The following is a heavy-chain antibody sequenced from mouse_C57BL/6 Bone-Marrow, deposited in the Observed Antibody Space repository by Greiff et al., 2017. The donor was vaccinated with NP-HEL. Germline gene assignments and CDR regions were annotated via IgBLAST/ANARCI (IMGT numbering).Heavy chain of an antibody. CDR1: GFNIKDDY. J-gene: IGHJ2*01. V-gene: IGHV14-4*01. CDR3: TSSSGYPYYFDY. D-gene: IGHD3-2*02. Sequence: EVKLMESGAELVRPGASVKLSCTASGFNIKDDYMHWVKQRPEQGLEWIGWIDPENGDTEYASKFQGKATITADTSSNTAYLQLSSLTSEDTAVYYCTSSSGYPYYFDYWGQGTTLTVSS. CDR2: IDPENGDT.